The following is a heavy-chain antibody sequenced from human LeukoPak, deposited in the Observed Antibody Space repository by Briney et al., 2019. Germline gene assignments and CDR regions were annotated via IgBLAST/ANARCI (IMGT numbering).Heavy chain of an antibody. D-gene: IGHD3-3*01. CDR1: GFTFSGYA. CDR3: TRPSSYDFWSGSYPDAFDI. J-gene: IGHJ3*02. V-gene: IGHV3-73*01. Sequence: PGGSLRLSCAASGFTFSGYAMHWVRQASGKGLEWVGGIRSKASSYATAYAASVKGRFTISRDDSKNTAYLQMNSLKTEDTAVYYCTRPSSYDFWSGSYPDAFDIWGQGTMVTVSS. CDR2: IRSKASSYAT.